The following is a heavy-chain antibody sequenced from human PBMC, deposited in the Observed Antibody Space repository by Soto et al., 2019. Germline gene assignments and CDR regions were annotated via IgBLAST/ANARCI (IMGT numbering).Heavy chain of an antibody. V-gene: IGHV3-74*01. Sequence: EVQLVESGGGLVQPGGSLRLSCAASGFTFSSYWMYWVRQAPGKGLEWVSHMNNDGSYTIYAESVKGRFTFSRDNAKNTLYPRMNSLRAEDTAVYYCVRGGYMHACDIWGQGTMVTVSS. CDR1: GFTFSSYW. CDR3: VRGGYMHACDI. D-gene: IGHD6-13*01. J-gene: IGHJ3*02. CDR2: MNNDGSYT.